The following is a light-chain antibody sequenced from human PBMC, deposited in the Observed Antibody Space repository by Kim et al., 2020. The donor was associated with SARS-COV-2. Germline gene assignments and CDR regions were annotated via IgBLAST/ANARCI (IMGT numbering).Light chain of an antibody. CDR2: KAS. V-gene: IGKV1-5*03. CDR1: QSISSW. Sequence: STLSASVGDRVTTTCRASQSISSWLAWYQQKPGKAPKLLIYKASTFESGVPSRFSGSASGTEFTRTISSLQPDDFATYYGKQYNTFGQGTKVDIK. CDR3: KQYNT. J-gene: IGKJ1*01.